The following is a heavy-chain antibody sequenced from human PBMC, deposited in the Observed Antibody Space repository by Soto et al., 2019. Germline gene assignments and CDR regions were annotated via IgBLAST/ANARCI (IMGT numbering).Heavy chain of an antibody. Sequence: GGSLRLSCAASGFTFSTYSMNWVRQAPGKGLEWVSSISSSSSYIYYADSVKGRFTISRDNAKNSLYPQMNSLRAEDTAVYYCARVVDYYDPYYYYGMDVWGQGTTVTVS. CDR1: GFTFSTYS. CDR2: ISSSSSYI. D-gene: IGHD3-22*01. J-gene: IGHJ6*02. CDR3: ARVVDYYDPYYYYGMDV. V-gene: IGHV3-21*01.